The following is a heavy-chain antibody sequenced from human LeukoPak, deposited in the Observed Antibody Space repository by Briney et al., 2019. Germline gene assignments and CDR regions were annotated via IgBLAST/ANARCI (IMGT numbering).Heavy chain of an antibody. CDR3: AREWGAAAGFNWFDP. CDR1: GFTFDDYA. D-gene: IGHD6-13*01. Sequence: GRSLRLSCAASGFTFDDYAMHWVRQAPGKGLAWVSGISWNSGSIGYADSVKGRFTISRDNAKNSLYLQMSSLRAEDTAVYYCAREWGAAAGFNWFDPWGQGTLVTVSS. V-gene: IGHV3-9*01. CDR2: ISWNSGSI. J-gene: IGHJ5*02.